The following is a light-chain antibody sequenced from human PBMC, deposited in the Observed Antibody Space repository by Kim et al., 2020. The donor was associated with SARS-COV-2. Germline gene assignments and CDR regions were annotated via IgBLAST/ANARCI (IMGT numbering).Light chain of an antibody. J-gene: IGLJ1*01. Sequence: VTISCTGSSSNIGAGYEVHWDQQLSGTAPKLLSYGNSNRPSGVPDRFSGSKSGTSASLAITGLQAEDEADYYCQSYDSSLSVNYVFGTGTKVTVL. CDR2: GNS. V-gene: IGLV1-40*01. CDR1: SSNIGAGYE. CDR3: QSYDSSLSVNYV.